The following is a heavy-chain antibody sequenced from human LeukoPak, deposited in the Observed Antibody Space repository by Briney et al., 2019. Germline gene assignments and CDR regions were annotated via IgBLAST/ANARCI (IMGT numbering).Heavy chain of an antibody. CDR3: ARPYHYDSGSRGTAFDI. Sequence: SETLSLTCSVSGGSITTRGYFWGWIRQPSGKGLEWIGSIYYSGSTYYNPSLKSRLTISVDTSKNQFSLKLSSVTASDTAVYYCARPYHYDSGSRGTAFDIWGQGTMVTVSS. J-gene: IGHJ3*02. D-gene: IGHD3-10*01. CDR2: IYYSGST. V-gene: IGHV4-39*01. CDR1: GGSITTRGYF.